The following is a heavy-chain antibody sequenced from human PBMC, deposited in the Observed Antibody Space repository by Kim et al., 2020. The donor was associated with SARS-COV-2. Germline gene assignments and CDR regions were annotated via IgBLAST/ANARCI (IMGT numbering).Heavy chain of an antibody. CDR2: ISSSSSYI. V-gene: IGHV3-21*01. J-gene: IGHJ6*02. CDR1: GFTFSSYS. Sequence: GGSLRLSCAASGFTFSSYSMNWVRQAPGKGLEWVSSISSSSSYIYYADSVKGRFTISRDNAKNSLYLQMNSLRAEDTAVYYCAREYSGYDSPDGMDVWGQGTTVTVSS. D-gene: IGHD5-12*01. CDR3: AREYSGYDSPDGMDV.